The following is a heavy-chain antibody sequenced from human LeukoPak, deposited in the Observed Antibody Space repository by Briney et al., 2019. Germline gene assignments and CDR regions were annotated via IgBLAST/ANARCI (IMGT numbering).Heavy chain of an antibody. CDR3: AKEVKAATNWFDP. D-gene: IGHD6-25*01. V-gene: IGHV3-23*01. CDR2: NSFSGSNT. Sequence: QPGGSLRLSCAASGFTFSSYAMSWVRQAPGKGLEWVSANSFSGSNTYCADSVKGRFTISRDNLKNTLYLQMNSLGAEDTAVYFCAKEVKAATNWFDPWGQGTLVTVSS. J-gene: IGHJ5*02. CDR1: GFTFSSYA.